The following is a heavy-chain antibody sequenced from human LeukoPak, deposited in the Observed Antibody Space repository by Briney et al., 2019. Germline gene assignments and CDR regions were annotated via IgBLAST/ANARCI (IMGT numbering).Heavy chain of an antibody. CDR3: ARDSCSSTTCYLGDY. CDR1: GYTFPSFG. D-gene: IGHD2-2*01. CDR2: ITAYNGNT. J-gene: IGHJ4*02. V-gene: IGHV1-18*01. Sequence: ASVKVSCKTSGYTFPSFGITWIRQVPGQGLEWMGWITAYNGNTNYAQKFQGRVTMTTDTSTSTAYMELRSLRSDDTAVYYCARDSCSSTTCYLGDYWGQGTLVTVSS.